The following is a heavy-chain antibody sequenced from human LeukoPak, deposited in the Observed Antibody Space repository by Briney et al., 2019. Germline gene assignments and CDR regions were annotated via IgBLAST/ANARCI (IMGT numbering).Heavy chain of an antibody. Sequence: GGSLRLSCAASGFTFDDYAMHWVRQAPGKGLEWVSGISWNSGSIGYADSVKGRFTISRDNAKNSLYLQMNNLSADDTAVYYCARDRYVVANWGQGTLVTVSS. CDR1: GFTFDDYA. CDR3: ARDRYVVAN. V-gene: IGHV3-9*01. CDR2: ISWNSGSI. D-gene: IGHD2-15*01. J-gene: IGHJ4*02.